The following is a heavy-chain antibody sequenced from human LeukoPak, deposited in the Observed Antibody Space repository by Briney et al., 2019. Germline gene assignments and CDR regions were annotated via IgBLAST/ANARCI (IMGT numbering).Heavy chain of an antibody. V-gene: IGHV1-2*02. Sequence: ASVKVSCKASGHTFTGYYMHWVRQAPGQGLEWVGWINPNSGVTNYAQRFQGRVTMTRDTSISTAYIELSRLTSDDTAVYYRARAPADSYGSGSPYYFDYWGQGTLVTVSS. J-gene: IGHJ4*02. CDR3: ARAPADSYGSGSPYYFDY. CDR2: INPNSGVT. D-gene: IGHD3-10*01. CDR1: GHTFTGYY.